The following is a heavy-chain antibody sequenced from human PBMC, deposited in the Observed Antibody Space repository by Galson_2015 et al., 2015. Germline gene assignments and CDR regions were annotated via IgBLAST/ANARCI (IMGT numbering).Heavy chain of an antibody. CDR3: ARDRSPDIAAAGYYYYGMDV. J-gene: IGHJ6*02. V-gene: IGHV1-2*04. D-gene: IGHD6-13*01. CDR1: GYTFTGYY. Sequence: SVKVSCKASGYTFTGYYMHWVRQAPGQGLEWMGWINPNSGGTNYAQKFQGWVTMTRDTSISTAYMELSRLRSDDTAVYYCARDRSPDIAAAGYYYYGMDVWGQGTTVTVSS. CDR2: INPNSGGT.